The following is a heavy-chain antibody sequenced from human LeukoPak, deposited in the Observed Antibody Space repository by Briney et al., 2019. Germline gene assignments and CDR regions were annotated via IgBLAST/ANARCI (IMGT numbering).Heavy chain of an antibody. V-gene: IGHV1-18*01. J-gene: IGHJ4*02. CDR3: ARVSNQVGPYYDFWSGYY. CDR1: GYTFTSYG. Sequence: ASVKVSCKASGYTFTSYGISWVRQAPGQGLEWMGWISAYNGNTNYAQKLQGRVTMITDTSTSTAYMELRSLRSDDTAVCYCARVSNQVGPYYDFWSGYYWGQGTLVTVSS. CDR2: ISAYNGNT. D-gene: IGHD3-3*01.